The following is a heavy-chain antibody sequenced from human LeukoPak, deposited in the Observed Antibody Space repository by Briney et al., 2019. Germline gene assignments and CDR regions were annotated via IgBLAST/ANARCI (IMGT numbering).Heavy chain of an antibody. J-gene: IGHJ4*02. CDR1: GGAISSSSHY. Sequence: SETLSLTCGVSGGAISSSSHYWGWIRQPPGKGLEWIGSIYYRGSTHYNPPLESRVTISVDTSKNQFSLKLSSVTAADTAVYFCARLAAAGHFDYWGQGTLVTVSS. D-gene: IGHD6-13*01. CDR2: IYYRGST. V-gene: IGHV4-39*01. CDR3: ARLAAAGHFDY.